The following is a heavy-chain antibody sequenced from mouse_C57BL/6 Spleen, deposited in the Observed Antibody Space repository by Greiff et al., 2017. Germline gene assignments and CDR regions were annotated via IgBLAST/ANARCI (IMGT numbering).Heavy chain of an antibody. CDR2: IHPNSGST. D-gene: IGHD1-1*01. CDR1: GYTFTSYW. CDR3: AREGYYGSSYGY. J-gene: IGHJ2*01. Sequence: QVQLQQPGAELVKPGASVKLSCKASGYTFTSYWMHWVKQRPGQGLEWIGMIHPNSGSTNYNEKFKSKATLTVDKSSSTAYMQLSSLTSEDSAVYYCAREGYYGSSYGYWGQGTTLTVSS. V-gene: IGHV1-64*01.